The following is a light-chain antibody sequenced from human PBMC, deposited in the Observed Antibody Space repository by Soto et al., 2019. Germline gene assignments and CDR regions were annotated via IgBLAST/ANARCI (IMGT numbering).Light chain of an antibody. CDR1: QSVSSN. Sequence: ETVMTQSPGTLSVSPGESATLSCGTSQSVSSNLAWYQQKPGQAPRLLIYGASTRATGIPARLSGSGSRTEFTLTITYLRPEDYAVYFCQQYHDWVTFGGGTKVDIK. CDR3: QQYHDWVT. CDR2: GAS. J-gene: IGKJ4*01. V-gene: IGKV3D-15*01.